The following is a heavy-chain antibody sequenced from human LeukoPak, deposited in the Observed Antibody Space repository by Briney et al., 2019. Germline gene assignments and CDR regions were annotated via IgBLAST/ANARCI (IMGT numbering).Heavy chain of an antibody. J-gene: IGHJ4*02. Sequence: GGSLRLSCAASGFTFSSYEMNWVRQAPGKGLEWVSYISSSGSTIYYADSVKGRFTISRDNAKNSLYLQMNSLRAEDTAVYYCAREESSGVGYWGQGTLVTVSS. CDR1: GFTFSSYE. CDR2: ISSSGSTI. V-gene: IGHV3-48*03. D-gene: IGHD6-19*01. CDR3: AREESSGVGY.